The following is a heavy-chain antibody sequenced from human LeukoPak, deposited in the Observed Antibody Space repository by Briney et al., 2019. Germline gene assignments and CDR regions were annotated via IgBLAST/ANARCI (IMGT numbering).Heavy chain of an antibody. CDR3: ATPSG. CDR2: VRYDGNDK. Sequence: GGSLRLSCAASGFTFSSYGIHWVRQTPGKGLEWVAFVRYDGNDKYYADSVKGRFTISRDNSKNTLYLGMNSLRVEDTAVYYCATPSGWGQGTLVTVSS. J-gene: IGHJ4*02. D-gene: IGHD3-10*01. CDR1: GFTFSSYG. V-gene: IGHV3-30*02.